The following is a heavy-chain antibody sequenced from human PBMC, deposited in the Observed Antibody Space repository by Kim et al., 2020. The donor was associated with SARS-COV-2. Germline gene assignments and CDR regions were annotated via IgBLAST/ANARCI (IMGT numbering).Heavy chain of an antibody. Sequence: TFQGRVTITADESTSTAYMELSSLRSEDTAVYYCAREWPPAMPPSYGMDVWGQGTTVTVSS. V-gene: IGHV1-69*19. CDR3: AREWPPAMPPSYGMDV. J-gene: IGHJ6*02. D-gene: IGHD2-2*01.